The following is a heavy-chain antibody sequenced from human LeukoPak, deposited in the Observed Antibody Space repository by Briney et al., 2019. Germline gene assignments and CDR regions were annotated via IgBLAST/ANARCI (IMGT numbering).Heavy chain of an antibody. CDR3: VRGGIVGTTARIPLFDY. CDR1: GGSISSYY. V-gene: IGHV4-59*01. J-gene: IGHJ4*02. CDR2: ICYSGST. D-gene: IGHD1-26*01. Sequence: PSETLSLTCTVSGGSISSYYWSWVRQPPGKGLEWIGYICYSGSTNYNPSLKSRVTMSVDTSKNQFSLKLSSVTAADTAVYYCVRGGIVGTTARIPLFDYWGQGTLVTVSS.